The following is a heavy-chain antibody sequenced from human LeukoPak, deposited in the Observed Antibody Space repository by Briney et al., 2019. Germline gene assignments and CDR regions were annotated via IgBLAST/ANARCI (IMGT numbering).Heavy chain of an antibody. CDR1: AYTFSSYA. CDR2: IIPIFGTA. J-gene: IGHJ4*02. Sequence: ASVKVSCKASAYTFSSYAISWVRQAPGQGLEWMGGIIPIFGTANYAQKFQGRVTITADESTSTAYMELSSLRSEDTAVYYCARSGGGYDFWSGYPYYFDYWGQGTLVTVSS. CDR3: ARSGGGYDFWSGYPYYFDY. D-gene: IGHD3-3*01. V-gene: IGHV1-69*13.